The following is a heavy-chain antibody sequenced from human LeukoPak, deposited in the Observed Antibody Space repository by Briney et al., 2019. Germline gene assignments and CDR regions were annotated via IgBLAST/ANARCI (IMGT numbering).Heavy chain of an antibody. CDR3: ARDKNTRDGYNFFDD. V-gene: IGHV3-33*01. CDR2: IWYDGSNK. D-gene: IGHD5-24*01. CDR1: GFTFSSYG. J-gene: IGHJ4*02. Sequence: GGSLGLSCAASGFTFSSYGMHWVRQAPGKGLEWVALIWYDGSNKYYTDSVKGRSTISRDNSNDTLYLQMNSLRAEDTAVYYCARDKNTRDGYNFFDDWGQGTLVTVSS.